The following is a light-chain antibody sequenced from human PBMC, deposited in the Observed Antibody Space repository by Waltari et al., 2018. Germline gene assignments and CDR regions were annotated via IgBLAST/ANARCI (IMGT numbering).Light chain of an antibody. V-gene: IGKV3-11*01. Sequence: IVLTQSPATLSLSPGERATLSCRASQSVSSYLAWYQQKPGQAPRLLIYDASNRATGIPARFSGSGSGTDFTLTISSLEPEDFAVYYCQQRSNFFTFGPGTKVDIK. J-gene: IGKJ3*01. CDR3: QQRSNFFT. CDR1: QSVSSY. CDR2: DAS.